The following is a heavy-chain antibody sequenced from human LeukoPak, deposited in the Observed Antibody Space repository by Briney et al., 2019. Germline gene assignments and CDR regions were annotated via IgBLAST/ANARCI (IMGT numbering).Heavy chain of an antibody. CDR3: ARTYYDILTGNEGYFDY. CDR2: MNPNSGNT. V-gene: IGHV1-8*01. Sequence: ASVKVSCKASGYTFTSYDINWVRQATGQGLEWMGWMNPNSGNTGYAQKFQGRVTMTRNTSISTAYMELSSLRSEDTAVYYCARTYYDILTGNEGYFDYWGQGTLVTVSS. J-gene: IGHJ4*02. CDR1: GYTFTSYD. D-gene: IGHD3-9*01.